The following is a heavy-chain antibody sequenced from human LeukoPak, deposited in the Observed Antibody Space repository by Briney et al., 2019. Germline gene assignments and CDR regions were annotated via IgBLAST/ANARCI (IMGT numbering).Heavy chain of an antibody. J-gene: IGHJ4*02. CDR1: GYTFTGYY. Sequence: GASVKVSCKASGYTFTGYYMHWLRQAPGQGLKWMGWMNPNSGGTNYAQKFQGWVTMTRDTSISTAYMELSRLRSDDTAVYYCARGLSIYCGGDCYSLSDYWGQGTLVTVSS. D-gene: IGHD2-21*02. CDR3: ARGLSIYCGGDCYSLSDY. CDR2: MNPNSGGT. V-gene: IGHV1-2*04.